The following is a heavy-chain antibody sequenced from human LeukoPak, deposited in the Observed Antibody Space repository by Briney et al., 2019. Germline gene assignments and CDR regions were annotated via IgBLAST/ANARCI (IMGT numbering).Heavy chain of an antibody. D-gene: IGHD3-16*01. CDR1: GFTFSSYE. CDR2: ISSSGSTM. J-gene: IGHJ4*02. Sequence: PGGSLRLSCVASGFTFSSYEMNWVRQAPGKGLEWVSYISSSGSTMYYADSVKGRFTISRDNAKSSLYLQMNSLRAEDTAVYYCARDRGILDYWGQGTLVTVSS. CDR3: ARDRGILDY. V-gene: IGHV3-48*03.